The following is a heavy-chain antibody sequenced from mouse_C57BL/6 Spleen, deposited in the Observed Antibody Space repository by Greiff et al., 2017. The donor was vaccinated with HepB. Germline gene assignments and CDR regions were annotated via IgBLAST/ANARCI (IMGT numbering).Heavy chain of an antibody. D-gene: IGHD1-1*02. J-gene: IGHJ2*01. CDR1: GYSITSGYY. CDR2: ISYDGSN. V-gene: IGHV3-6*01. CDR3: AGGGYGY. Sequence: EVQLQQSGPGLVKPSQSLSLTCSVPGYSITSGYYWNWIRQFPGNKLEWMGYISYDGSNNYNPSLKNRISITRDTSKNQFFLKLNSVTTEDTATYYCAGGGYGYWGQGTTLTVSS.